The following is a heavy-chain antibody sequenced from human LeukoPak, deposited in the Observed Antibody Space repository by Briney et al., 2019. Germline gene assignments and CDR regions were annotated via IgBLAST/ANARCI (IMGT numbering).Heavy chain of an antibody. CDR1: GFTFSSYA. V-gene: IGHV3-23*01. CDR3: AKDTSSEWSSNYGMDV. CDR2: ISGSGGST. Sequence: QPGGSLRLSCAASGFTFSSYAMSWVRQAPGKGLEWVSAISGSGGSTYYADSVKGRFTISRDNSKNTLYLQMNSLRPEDTAVYYCAKDTSSEWSSNYGMDVWGQGTTVTVSS. D-gene: IGHD3-3*01. J-gene: IGHJ6*02.